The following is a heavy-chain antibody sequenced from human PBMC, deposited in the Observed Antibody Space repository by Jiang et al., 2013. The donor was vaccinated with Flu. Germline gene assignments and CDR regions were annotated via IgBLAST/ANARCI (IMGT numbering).Heavy chain of an antibody. J-gene: IGHJ5*02. CDR3: ARGGRMTTETSVWLDP. CDR2: IYSSGGT. D-gene: IGHD1-1*01. Sequence: SGPGLVKASETLSLTCTVSGDSISGHFWSWIRQSPGKGLEWIGYIYSSGGTNYNPSLTSRVRLSVDTTKNQFSLRLTSVTAADTAVYYCARGGRMTTETSVWLDPWGQGTPVTVSS. V-gene: IGHV4-59*11. CDR1: GDSISGHF.